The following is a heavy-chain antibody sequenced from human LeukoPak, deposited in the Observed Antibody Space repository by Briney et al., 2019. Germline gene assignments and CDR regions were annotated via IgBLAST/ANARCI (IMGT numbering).Heavy chain of an antibody. CDR2: LSGSGSTT. CDR3: AKAGYSSSWPLDY. D-gene: IGHD6-13*01. J-gene: IGHJ4*02. Sequence: GSLRLSCAASGFTFSSDGMSWVRQAPGKGLEWVSALSGSGSTTYYADSVKGRFTISRENSKNTLFLEMNSLRVEDTAVYYCAKAGYSSSWPLDYWGQGTQVTVSS. V-gene: IGHV3-23*01. CDR1: GFTFSSDG.